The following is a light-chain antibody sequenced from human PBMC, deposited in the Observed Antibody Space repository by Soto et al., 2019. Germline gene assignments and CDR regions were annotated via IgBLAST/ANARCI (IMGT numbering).Light chain of an antibody. J-gene: IGKJ5*01. Sequence: DIQMTQSPSTLSASVGDRVSITCRASQSVNNWLAWYQQRPGKAPKSLIYATSTLQSGVPSRFSGSGSGTDFTLTISRLEPEDFAVYYCQHHGSSPITFGQGTRLEIK. CDR3: QHHGSSPIT. CDR1: QSVNNW. V-gene: IGKV1D-16*01. CDR2: ATS.